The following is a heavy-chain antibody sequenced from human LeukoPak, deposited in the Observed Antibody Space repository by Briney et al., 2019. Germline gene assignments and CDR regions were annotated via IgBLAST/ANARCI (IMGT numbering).Heavy chain of an antibody. CDR1: GFTFRDYW. D-gene: IGHD3-22*01. CDR2: IKQDGSEK. J-gene: IGHJ5*02. V-gene: IGHV3-7*01. CDR3: ARDLYYFDSSGYYASDL. Sequence: PGGSLRLSCAASGFTFRDYWMSWVRQAPGKGLEWVANIKQDGSEKHYVDSLKGRFTNSRDNAKNSLDLQMNSLRAEDTAVYFCARDLYYFDSSGYYASDLWGQGTLVTVSS.